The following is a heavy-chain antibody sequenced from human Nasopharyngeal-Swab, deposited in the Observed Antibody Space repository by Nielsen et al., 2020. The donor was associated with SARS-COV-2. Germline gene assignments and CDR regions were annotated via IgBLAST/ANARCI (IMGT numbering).Heavy chain of an antibody. D-gene: IGHD2/OR15-2a*01. CDR3: VRDSRKYCRNIDWYMGNRFDP. V-gene: IGHV3-30-3*01. CDR2: ISHDETNK. CDR1: GFTLSSYA. J-gene: IGHJ5*02. Sequence: GESLKISCAASGFTLSSYAMHWVRQAPGKGLEWVAVISHDETNKDYADSVKGRFSVSRDNSKNTVYLQISSLRSEDTAIYYCVRDSRKYCRNIDWYMGNRFDPWGQGTLVTVSS.